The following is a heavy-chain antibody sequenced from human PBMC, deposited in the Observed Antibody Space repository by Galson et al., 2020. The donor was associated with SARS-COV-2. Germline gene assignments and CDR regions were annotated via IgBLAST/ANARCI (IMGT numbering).Heavy chain of an antibody. CDR3: ARDVVGLERPY. J-gene: IGHJ4*02. CDR1: GSTFTSYA. D-gene: IGHD1-1*01. V-gene: IGHV7-4-1*02. CDR2: INTNTGNP. Sequence: ASVTVSCKASGSTFTSYAMNWVRQAPGQGLEWMGWINTNTGNPTYAQGFTGRFVFSLDTSVSTAYLQISSLKAEDTAVYYCARDVVGLERPYWGQGTLVTVSS.